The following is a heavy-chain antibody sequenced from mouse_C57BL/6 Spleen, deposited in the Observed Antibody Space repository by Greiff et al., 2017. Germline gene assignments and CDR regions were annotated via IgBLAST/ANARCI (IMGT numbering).Heavy chain of an antibody. CDR3: ARFITHFDY. D-gene: IGHD1-1*01. CDR2: INCDGSST. J-gene: IGHJ2*01. CDR1: GFTFSDYY. V-gene: IGHV5-16*01. Sequence: EVKLMESEGGLVQPGSSMKLSCTASGFTFSDYYMAWVRQVPEKGLEWVANINCDGSSTYYLDSLKSRFIISRDNAKNILYLQMRSLKSEDTATYYCARFITHFDYWGQGATLTVSS.